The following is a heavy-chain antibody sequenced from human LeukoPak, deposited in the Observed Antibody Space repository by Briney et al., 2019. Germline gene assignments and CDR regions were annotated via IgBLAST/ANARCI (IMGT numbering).Heavy chain of an antibody. Sequence: GGSLRLSCAASGFTFSSYAMSWVRQAPGKGLEWVSAISGSGGSTYYADSVKGRFTISRDNSKNTLYLQMNSLRAEDTAVYYCARDECTSISCYCYYWGQGTLVTVSS. CDR1: GFTFSSYA. CDR3: ARDECTSISCYCYY. D-gene: IGHD2-2*01. J-gene: IGHJ4*02. V-gene: IGHV3-23*01. CDR2: ISGSGGST.